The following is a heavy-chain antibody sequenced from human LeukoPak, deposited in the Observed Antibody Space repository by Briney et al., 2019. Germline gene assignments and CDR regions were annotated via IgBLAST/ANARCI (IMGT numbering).Heavy chain of an antibody. CDR3: AKDSSSSWVNYYYYYMDV. V-gene: IGHV3-43D*03. Sequence: GGSLRLSCAASGFTFDDYAMHWVRQAPGKGLEWVSLISWDGGSTYYADSVKGRFTISRDNSKNSLYLQMNSLRAEDIALYYCAKDSSSSWVNYYYYYMDVWGKGTTVTVSS. D-gene: IGHD6-13*01. J-gene: IGHJ6*03. CDR2: ISWDGGST. CDR1: GFTFDDYA.